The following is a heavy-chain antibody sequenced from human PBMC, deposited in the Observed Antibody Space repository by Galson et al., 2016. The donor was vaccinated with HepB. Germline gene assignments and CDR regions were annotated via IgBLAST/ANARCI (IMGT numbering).Heavy chain of an antibody. CDR2: ISGSGFST. Sequence: SLRLSCAASGFTFSSYAMSWVRQAPGKGLEWVSAISGSGFSTYSADSVKGRFTISRDNSKNTLYLQMNSLRADDTAVYYWAKDLGTVLVVPTFGGGQGTLVTVFS. J-gene: IGHJ4*02. D-gene: IGHD2-8*02. CDR3: AKDLGTVLVVPTFG. CDR1: GFTFSSYA. V-gene: IGHV3-23*01.